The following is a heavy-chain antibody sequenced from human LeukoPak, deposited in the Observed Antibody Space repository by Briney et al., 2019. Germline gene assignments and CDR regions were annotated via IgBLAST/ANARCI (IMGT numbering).Heavy chain of an antibody. CDR1: GGSISSYY. V-gene: IGHV4-59*08. D-gene: IGHD5-24*01. Sequence: SETLSLTCTVSGGSISSYYWSWIQQPPGKGLEWIGYIYYSGSTNYNPSLKSRVTISVDTSKNQFSLKLSSVTAADTAVYYCARSRDPSAHFDYWGQGTLVTVSS. J-gene: IGHJ4*02. CDR2: IYYSGST. CDR3: ARSRDPSAHFDY.